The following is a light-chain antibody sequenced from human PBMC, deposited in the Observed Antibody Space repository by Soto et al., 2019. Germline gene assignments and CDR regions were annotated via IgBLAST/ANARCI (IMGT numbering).Light chain of an antibody. CDR1: QSVSSN. Sequence: EIVMTQSPATLSVSPWEKATLSCRASQSVSSNLAWYQQKPGQAPRLLIYGASTRATGIPARFSGSGSGTEFTLTISSLQSEEFAVYYCQQYNNWPLTFGGGTKVDIK. V-gene: IGKV3-15*01. J-gene: IGKJ4*01. CDR2: GAS. CDR3: QQYNNWPLT.